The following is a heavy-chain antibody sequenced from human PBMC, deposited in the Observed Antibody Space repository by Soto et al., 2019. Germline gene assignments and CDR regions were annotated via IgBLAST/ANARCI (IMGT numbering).Heavy chain of an antibody. CDR3: TTVELWFGTQGAFDI. CDR2: IKSKTDGGTT. J-gene: IGHJ3*02. Sequence: PGGSLRLSCAASGFTFSNAWMNWVRQAPGKGLEWVGRIKSKTDGGTTDYAAPVKGRFTISRDDSKNTLYLQMNSLKTEDTALYYCTTVELWFGTQGAFDIWGQGTMVTVSS. V-gene: IGHV3-15*07. D-gene: IGHD3-10*01. CDR1: GFTFSNAW.